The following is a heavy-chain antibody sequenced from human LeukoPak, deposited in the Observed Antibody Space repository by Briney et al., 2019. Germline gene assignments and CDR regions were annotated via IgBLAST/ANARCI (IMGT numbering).Heavy chain of an antibody. D-gene: IGHD3-10*01. CDR1: GFTFSSYS. CDR3: ARGAKNRYGSGSYYDY. Sequence: GGSLRLSCAASGFTFSSYSMNWVRQAPGKGLEWASSISSSSSYIYYADSVKGRFTISRDNAKNSLYLQMNSLRAEDTAVYYCARGAKNRYGSGSYYDYWGQGTLVTVSS. J-gene: IGHJ4*02. CDR2: ISSSSSYI. V-gene: IGHV3-21*01.